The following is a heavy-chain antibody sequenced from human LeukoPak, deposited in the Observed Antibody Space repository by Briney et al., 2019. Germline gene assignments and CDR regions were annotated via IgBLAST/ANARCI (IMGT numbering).Heavy chain of an antibody. V-gene: IGHV3-23*01. D-gene: IGHD3-10*01. J-gene: IGHJ4*02. CDR3: AKEGGTMVRGAYYFDY. CDR2: ISGSGGST. Sequence: GGSLRLSCAASGFTFSSYAMSWVRQTPGKGLEWVSAISGSGGSTYYADSVKGRFTISRDNSKNTLYLQMNSLRAEDTAVYYCAKEGGTMVRGAYYFDYWGQGTLVTVSS. CDR1: GFTFSSYA.